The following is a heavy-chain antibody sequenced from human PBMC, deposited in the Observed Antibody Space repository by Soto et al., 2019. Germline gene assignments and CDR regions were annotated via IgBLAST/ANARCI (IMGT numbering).Heavy chain of an antibody. CDR3: ARVAVVYYYMDV. CDR2: INSDGSRT. Sequence: EVQLVESGGGLVQPGGSLRLSCAASGFTFSNYWMHWVRQAPGKGLVWVSRINSDGSRTNYADSVKGRFTISRDNAKDTLYLQMNSLRVEDTAVYFCARVAVVYYYMDVWAKGDTVTVS. V-gene: IGHV3-74*01. D-gene: IGHD2-15*01. J-gene: IGHJ6*03. CDR1: GFTFSNYW.